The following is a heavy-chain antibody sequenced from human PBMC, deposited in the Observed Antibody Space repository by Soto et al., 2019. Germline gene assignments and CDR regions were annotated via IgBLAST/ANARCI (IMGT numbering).Heavy chain of an antibody. J-gene: IGHJ4*02. CDR3: ASRGSGSYSDY. CDR1: GGSISSGNYY. Sequence: SETLSLTCTVSGGSISSGNYYWSWIRQPPGKGLEWIGFISYSGSAYYNPSLKSRVTISVDTSKNQFSLKLSSVTAADTAVYYCASRGSGSYSDYWAQRTLVTVSS. CDR2: ISYSGSA. V-gene: IGHV4-30-4*01. D-gene: IGHD3-10*01.